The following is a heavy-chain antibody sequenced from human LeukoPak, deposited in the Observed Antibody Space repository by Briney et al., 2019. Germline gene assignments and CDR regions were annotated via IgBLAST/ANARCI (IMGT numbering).Heavy chain of an antibody. CDR2: VIPIFPKT. D-gene: IGHD1-1*01. V-gene: IGHV1-69*04. CDR3: ARDPKVIVVPDSRNDRNDP. CDR1: GDTFGNYA. Sequence: SVKVSCKASGDTFGNYAINWVRQAPGQGLEWMGRVIPIFPKTDYAQKFQGRVTITADKSTSTAYLELSSLSSEDTAVYYCARDPKVIVVPDSRNDRNDPWGQGTLVTVSS. J-gene: IGHJ5*02.